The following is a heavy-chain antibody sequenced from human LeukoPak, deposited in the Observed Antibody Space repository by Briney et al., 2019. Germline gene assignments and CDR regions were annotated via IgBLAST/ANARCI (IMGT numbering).Heavy chain of an antibody. D-gene: IGHD3-10*01. Sequence: GGSLRLSCAASGFTFSSDAMSWVRQAPGKGLEWVSTISGGGGTTYYSDSVKGRFTISRDNSKNTLFLQMNSLRAEDTAVYYCAKASTFGELNRPFDYWGQGTLVTVSS. J-gene: IGHJ4*02. CDR2: ISGGGGTT. V-gene: IGHV3-23*01. CDR1: GFTFSSDA. CDR3: AKASTFGELNRPFDY.